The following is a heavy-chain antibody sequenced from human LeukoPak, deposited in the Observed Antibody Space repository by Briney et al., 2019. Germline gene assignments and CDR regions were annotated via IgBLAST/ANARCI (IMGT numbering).Heavy chain of an antibody. CDR2: INHSGST. V-gene: IGHV4-34*01. D-gene: IGHD4-23*01. J-gene: IGHJ4*02. CDR3: AGNRGLGRVY. CDR1: GGSISGYY. Sequence: TSETLSLTCTVSGGSISGYYWSWIRQPPGKGLEWIGEINHSGSTNYNPSLKSRVTISVDTSKNQFSLKLSSVTAADTAVYYWAGNRGLGRVYWGQGTLVSVSS.